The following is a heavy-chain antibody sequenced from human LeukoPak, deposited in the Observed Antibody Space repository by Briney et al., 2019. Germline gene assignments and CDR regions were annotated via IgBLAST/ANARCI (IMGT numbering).Heavy chain of an antibody. V-gene: IGHV3-33*06. D-gene: IGHD3-10*01. CDR1: GFTFSNYG. CDR2: IWYDGSNK. J-gene: IGHJ3*02. CDR3: ANGYYYGSGSYYKEAFDI. Sequence: GGSLRLSCAASGFTFSNYGFHWVRQAPGKGLEWVALIWYDGSNKYYADSVKGRFTISRDDSKNTLYLQMNSLRAEDTAVYYCANGYYYGSGSYYKEAFDIWGQGTMVTVSS.